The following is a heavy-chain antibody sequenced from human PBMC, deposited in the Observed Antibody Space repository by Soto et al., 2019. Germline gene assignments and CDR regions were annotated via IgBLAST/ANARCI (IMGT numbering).Heavy chain of an antibody. D-gene: IGHD2-21*01. V-gene: IGHV3-23*01. CDR3: TRDPNLYCVGADCYVY. J-gene: IGHJ4*02. CDR2: ISAGGDGT. Sequence: GGSLRLSCEASGFPFGNYHMSWVRQAPGKGLGWVAGISAGGDGTTYADSVKGRFTISRDNAANSLFLRMASLRAEDTATYYCTRDPNLYCVGADCYVYWGQGTPVTVSS. CDR1: GFPFGNYH.